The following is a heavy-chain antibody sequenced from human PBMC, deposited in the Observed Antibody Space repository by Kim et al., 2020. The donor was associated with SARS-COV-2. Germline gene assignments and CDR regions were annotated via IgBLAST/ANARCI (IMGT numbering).Heavy chain of an antibody. V-gene: IGHV3-33*01. CDR3: ARDRYGPGFYYFDY. J-gene: IGHJ4*02. CDR1: GFTFSSYG. CDR2: IWYDGSNK. Sequence: GGSLRLSCAASGFTFSSYGMHWVRQAPGKGLEWVAVIWYDGSNKYYADSVKGRFTISRDNSKNTLYLQMNSLRAEDTAVYYCARDRYGPGFYYFDYWGQGTLGTVSS. D-gene: IGHD5-18*01.